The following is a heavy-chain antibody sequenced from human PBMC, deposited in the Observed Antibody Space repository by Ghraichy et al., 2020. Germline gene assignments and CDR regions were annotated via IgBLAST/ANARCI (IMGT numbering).Heavy chain of an antibody. CDR1: GYSFTGHY. V-gene: IGHV1-2*06. J-gene: IGHJ4*02. D-gene: IGHD6-13*01. CDR2: INPHTGDT. Sequence: ASVKVSCKASGYSFTGHYIHWVRQAPGQGLEWMGRINPHTGDTNYAQEFQGRVTMTRDTSISTAYMELRRLRSDDTAVFYCARGVRSRSWYPIDYWGQGTLVTVSS. CDR3: ARGVRSRSWYPIDY.